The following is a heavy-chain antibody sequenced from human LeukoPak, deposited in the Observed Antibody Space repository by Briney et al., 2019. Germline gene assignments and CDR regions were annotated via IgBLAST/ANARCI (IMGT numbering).Heavy chain of an antibody. V-gene: IGHV1-8*01. CDR1: GYTFTSYD. J-gene: IGHJ4*02. D-gene: IGHD3-10*01. Sequence: GASVKVSCKASGYTFTSYDINWVRQATGQRPEWMGWMNPSSGNTGYAQRFQGRVTMTRDTSTNTAYLELSSLRSDDTAVYYCAAHTYYYSSGSFAYWGQGTLVTVSS. CDR2: MNPSSGNT. CDR3: AAHTYYYSSGSFAY.